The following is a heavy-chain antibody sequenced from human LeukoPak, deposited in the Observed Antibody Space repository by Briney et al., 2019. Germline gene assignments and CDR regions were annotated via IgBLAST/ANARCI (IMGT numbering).Heavy chain of an antibody. CDR1: GASISPNY. J-gene: IGHJ5*02. D-gene: IGHD3-9*01. CDR3: ARVPHYDILTGFFVFDP. Sequence: KASETLSLTCTVSGASISPNYWSWIRQLPGTGREWIGYIYYSGSTNYNPSLKSRVTISVDTSKNQFSLKLSSVTAADTAVYYCARVPHYDILTGFFVFDPWGQGTLVTVSS. CDR2: IYYSGST. V-gene: IGHV4-59*01.